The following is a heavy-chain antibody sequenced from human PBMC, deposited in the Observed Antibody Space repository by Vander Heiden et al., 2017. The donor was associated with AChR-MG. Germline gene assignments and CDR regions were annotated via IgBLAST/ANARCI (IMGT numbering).Heavy chain of an antibody. CDR2: IIPIFGTA. Sequence: QVQLVQSGAEVKKPGSSVKVSCKASGGTFSSYAISWVRQAPGQGLEWMGGIIPIFGTANYAQKFQGRVTITADESTSTAYMELSSLRSEDTAVYYCARDQRFGVVRGVIGVRGWYYGMDVWGQGTTVTVSS. V-gene: IGHV1-69*01. CDR3: ARDQRFGVVRGVIGVRGWYYGMDV. CDR1: GGTFSSYA. D-gene: IGHD3-10*01. J-gene: IGHJ6*02.